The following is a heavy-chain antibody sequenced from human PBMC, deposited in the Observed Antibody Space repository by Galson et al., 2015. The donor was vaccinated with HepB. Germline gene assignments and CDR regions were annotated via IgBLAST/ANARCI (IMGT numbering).Heavy chain of an antibody. CDR3: VKDQYDSSGYYLTDFDY. Sequence: SLRLSCAASGFTFSSYAMHWVRQAPGKGLEYVSAISSNGGSTYYADSVKGRFTISRDNSKNTLYLQMSSLRAEDTAVYYCVKDQYDSSGYYLTDFDYWGQGTLVTVSS. V-gene: IGHV3-64D*06. D-gene: IGHD3-22*01. CDR2: ISSNGGST. J-gene: IGHJ4*02. CDR1: GFTFSSYA.